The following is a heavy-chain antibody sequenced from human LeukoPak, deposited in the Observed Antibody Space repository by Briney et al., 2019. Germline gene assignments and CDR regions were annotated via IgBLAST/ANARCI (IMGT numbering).Heavy chain of an antibody. Sequence: GGSLRLSCAASGFTFSSYAMSWVRQAPGKGLEWVSAIRGSGDRTHYADSVKGRFTISRDNSKNTLYLQMNSLRAEDTAVYYCARDQYAFDIWGQGTMVTVSS. V-gene: IGHV3-23*01. J-gene: IGHJ3*02. CDR3: ARDQYAFDI. CDR2: IRGSGDRT. CDR1: GFTFSSYA.